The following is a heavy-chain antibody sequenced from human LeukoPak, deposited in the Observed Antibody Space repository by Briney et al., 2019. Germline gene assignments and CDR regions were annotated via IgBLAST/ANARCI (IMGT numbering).Heavy chain of an antibody. J-gene: IGHJ4*01. CDR2: IYISGTT. CDR1: GGSISSYY. Sequence: SETLSLTCTVSGGSISSYYWSWIRQPPGKGLEWIGRIYISGTTNYTSSLKSRITMSLDTSKNQLSLKLSSVTAADTAVYYCARDEAGSGYIDYWGQGTLVTVSS. V-gene: IGHV4-4*07. D-gene: IGHD3-22*01. CDR3: ARDEAGSGYIDY.